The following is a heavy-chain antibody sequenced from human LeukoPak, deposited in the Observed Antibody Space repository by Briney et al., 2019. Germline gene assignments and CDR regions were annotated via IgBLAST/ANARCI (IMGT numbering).Heavy chain of an antibody. Sequence: GGSLTLSCAASGFIFSSYWMHWVRQAPGKGLVWISRINSDGSTTTYADSVKGRFTISRDNAKNTLYLQMNSLRAEDTAVYYCARGAGSSWSGLIDYWGQGTLVTVSS. D-gene: IGHD6-13*01. V-gene: IGHV3-74*01. CDR1: GFIFSSYW. J-gene: IGHJ4*02. CDR2: INSDGSTT. CDR3: ARGAGSSWSGLIDY.